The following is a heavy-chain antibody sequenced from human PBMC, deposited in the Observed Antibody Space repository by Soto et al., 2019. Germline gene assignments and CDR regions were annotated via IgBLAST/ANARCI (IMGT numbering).Heavy chain of an antibody. J-gene: IGHJ5*02. CDR1: GGSIRNVDYC. CDR2: IYFSGTT. V-gene: IGHV4-31*03. D-gene: IGHD3-22*01. CDR3: ARRDRSGFSYWLDT. Sequence: SETLSLTYTVSGGSIRNVDYCWSWIRQHPGKGLEWIGTIYFSGTTYYNPSLKSRVTISVDTSKSQFSLKLSSVTAADTAVYYCARRDRSGFSYWLDTWGQGTQVTVSS.